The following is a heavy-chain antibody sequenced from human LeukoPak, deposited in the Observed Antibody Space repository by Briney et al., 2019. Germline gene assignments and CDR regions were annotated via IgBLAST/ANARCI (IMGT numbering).Heavy chain of an antibody. Sequence: ASVTVSCKSSGHTFNNHFIHWVRQAPGQGLEWMGMINPRDGSTRTLQRFQGRLTMTRDTSASTLYMGLSSLRSEDTATYFCARGADQEFDLWGQGTLVTVSS. CDR1: GHTFNNHF. CDR2: INPRDGST. CDR3: ARGADQEFDL. J-gene: IGHJ4*02. V-gene: IGHV1-46*02.